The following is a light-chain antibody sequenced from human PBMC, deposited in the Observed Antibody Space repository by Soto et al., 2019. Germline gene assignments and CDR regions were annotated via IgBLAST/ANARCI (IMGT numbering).Light chain of an antibody. Sequence: QSALTQPPSASGSPGQSVTISCTRTSSDVGGYNYVSWYQQHPGKAPKLMIYEVTKRPSGVPDRFSASKSGNTASLTVSGLQAEDEADYYCSSYGGNNIYVFGSGTKLTVL. CDR3: SSYGGNNIYV. J-gene: IGLJ1*01. CDR2: EVT. V-gene: IGLV2-8*01. CDR1: SSDVGGYNY.